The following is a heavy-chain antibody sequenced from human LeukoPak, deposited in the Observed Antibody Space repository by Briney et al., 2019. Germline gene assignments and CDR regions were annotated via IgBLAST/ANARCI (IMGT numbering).Heavy chain of an antibody. CDR1: GYSISSSNW. J-gene: IGHJ4*02. V-gene: IGHV4-28*03. CDR3: ARVRATIFGVPIDY. CDR2: IYYSGST. Sequence: SETLSLTCAVSGYSISSSNWWGWIRQPPGKGLEWIGYIYYSGSTNYNPSLKSRVTMSVDTSKNQFSLKLSSVTAADTAVYYCARVRATIFGVPIDYWGQGTLVTVSS. D-gene: IGHD3-3*01.